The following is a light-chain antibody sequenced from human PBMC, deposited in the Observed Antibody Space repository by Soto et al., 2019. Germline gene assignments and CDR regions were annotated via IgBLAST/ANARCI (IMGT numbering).Light chain of an antibody. V-gene: IGLV1-51*01. Sequence: QAVLTQPPSVSAAPGHKVTIACSGSSSNIGGNSVSWYQQLPGTAPKLLIYDDNKRPSGIPDRFSGSKSGTSATLGITGFQTGDEADYYCGSWDSSLSDYVFGTGTNVTVL. CDR2: DDN. CDR3: GSWDSSLSDYV. J-gene: IGLJ1*01. CDR1: SSNIGGNS.